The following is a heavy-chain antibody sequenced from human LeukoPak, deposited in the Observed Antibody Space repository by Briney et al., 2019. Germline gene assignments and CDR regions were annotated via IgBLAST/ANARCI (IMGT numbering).Heavy chain of an antibody. CDR3: AREGYYFDY. CDR1: GFTFSSYS. Sequence: GGSLRLSCAASGFTFSSYSMNWVRQAPGKGLEWVSYISSSSSTIYYADSVKGRFTISRDNAKNSLYLQMNSLRAEDTAVYYCAREGYYFDYWGQGTLVTVSS. J-gene: IGHJ4*02. V-gene: IGHV3-48*01. CDR2: ISSSSSTI.